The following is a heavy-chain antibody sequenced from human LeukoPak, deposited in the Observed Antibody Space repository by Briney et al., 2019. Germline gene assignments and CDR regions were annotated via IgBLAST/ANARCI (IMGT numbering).Heavy chain of an antibody. Sequence: GGSLRLSCAASGFVFSGYWMSWVRQAPGTGLEWVANIKYDGSEKYYVDSVKGRFTISRDNAKNSLYLQMNSLRAEDTAVYYCARALSHCLDYWGQGTLVTVSS. CDR3: ARALSHCLDY. V-gene: IGHV3-7*01. D-gene: IGHD3-16*01. J-gene: IGHJ4*02. CDR2: IKYDGSEK. CDR1: GFVFSGYW.